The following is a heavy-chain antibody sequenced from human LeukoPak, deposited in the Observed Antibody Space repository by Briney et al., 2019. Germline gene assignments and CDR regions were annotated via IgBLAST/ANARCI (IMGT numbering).Heavy chain of an antibody. V-gene: IGHV4-31*03. CDR2: IYYSGST. D-gene: IGHD5-12*01. CDR1: GGSISSGGYY. CDR3: ARGRGGYDSDY. Sequence: SQTLSLTCTVSGGSISSGGYYWSWIRQHPGQGLEWIGYIYYSGSTYYNPSLKSRVTISVDTSKNQFSLRLSSVTAADTAVYYCARGRGGYDSDYWGQGTLVTVSS. J-gene: IGHJ4*02.